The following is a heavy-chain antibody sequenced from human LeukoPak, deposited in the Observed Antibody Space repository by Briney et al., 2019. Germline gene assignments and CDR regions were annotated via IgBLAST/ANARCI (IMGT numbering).Heavy chain of an antibody. CDR2: IRSNGGRT. CDR3: ARARDQQLERRYFDY. D-gene: IGHD6-13*01. CDR1: VFTFSLYA. V-gene: IGHV3-64*01. Sequence: GGSLRLSRVASVFTFSLYAIHWARQSRGKGLEYASAIRSNGGRTYYANSVKGRFTISRDNSKNTLYLQMGSLRAEDMAVYDCARARDQQLERRYFDYWGQGTLVTVSS. J-gene: IGHJ4*02.